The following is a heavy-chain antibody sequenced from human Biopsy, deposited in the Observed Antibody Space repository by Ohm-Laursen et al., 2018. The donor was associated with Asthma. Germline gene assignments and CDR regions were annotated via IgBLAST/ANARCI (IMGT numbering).Heavy chain of an antibody. Sequence: PGTLSLTCTVYGGYLTGHYWNWIRQPPGKGLEWIGEIDQSGYTNYNPSLKSRITISADTSKNQFHLNLSSVTAPDTAVYFCARAAITGIRGWFDPWGQGTQVTVSS. J-gene: IGHJ5*02. CDR2: IDQSGYT. CDR1: GGYLTGHY. V-gene: IGHV4-34*01. CDR3: ARAAITGIRGWFDP. D-gene: IGHD1-20*01.